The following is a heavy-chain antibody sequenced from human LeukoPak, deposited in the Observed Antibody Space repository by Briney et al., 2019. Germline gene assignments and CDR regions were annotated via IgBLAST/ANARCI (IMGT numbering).Heavy chain of an antibody. CDR2: INPNSGGT. D-gene: IGHD3-22*01. V-gene: IGHV1-2*02. Sequence: GASVKVSCKVSGYTFTGYYMHWVRQAPGEGLEWMGWINPNSGGTKYAQKFQGRVTMTRDTSISTAYMELSRLRSDDTAVYYCARGGPYYYDSSGYYYVWGQGTLVTVSS. J-gene: IGHJ4*02. CDR1: GYTFTGYY. CDR3: ARGGPYYYDSSGYYYV.